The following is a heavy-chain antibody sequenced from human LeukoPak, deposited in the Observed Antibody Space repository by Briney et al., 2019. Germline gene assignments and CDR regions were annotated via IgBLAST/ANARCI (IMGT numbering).Heavy chain of an antibody. D-gene: IGHD3-3*01. CDR3: ARSPVGNYDFWSGYYLY. V-gene: IGHV1-2*06. CDR1: GYTFTGYY. J-gene: IGHJ4*02. CDR2: INPNSGGT. Sequence: GASVKVSCKASGYTFTGYYMHWVRQAPGQGLEWMGRINPNSGGTNYAQKFQGRVTMTRDTSISTAYMELSRLRSDDTAVYYCARSPVGNYDFWSGYYLYWGQGTLVTVSS.